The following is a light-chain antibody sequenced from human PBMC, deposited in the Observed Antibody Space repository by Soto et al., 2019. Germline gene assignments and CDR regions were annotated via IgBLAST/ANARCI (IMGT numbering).Light chain of an antibody. V-gene: IGLV2-14*01. CDR3: TSYTTKSTWI. CDR2: EVN. J-gene: IGLJ2*01. CDR1: SSDIGNYNY. Sequence: QSALTQPASVSRSPGQSITISCTGTSSDIGNYNYVSWYQQHPGKAPQLIIYEVNTRPSGLSNRFSGSKSDNTASLTISGLRDEDEADYYCTSYTTKSTWIFGGGTKGTVL.